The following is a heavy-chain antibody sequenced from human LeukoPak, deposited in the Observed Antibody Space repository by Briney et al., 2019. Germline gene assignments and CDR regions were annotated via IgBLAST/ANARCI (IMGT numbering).Heavy chain of an antibody. Sequence: GGSLRLSCAASGFTFSSYSMNWVRQAPGKGLEWVAVISYDGSNKYYADSVKGRFTISRDNSKNTLYLQMNSLRAEDTAVYYCAKDRTSPRYNWNDFFDYWGQGTLVTVSS. CDR3: AKDRTSPRYNWNDFFDY. V-gene: IGHV3-30*18. CDR1: GFTFSSYS. J-gene: IGHJ4*02. D-gene: IGHD1-20*01. CDR2: ISYDGSNK.